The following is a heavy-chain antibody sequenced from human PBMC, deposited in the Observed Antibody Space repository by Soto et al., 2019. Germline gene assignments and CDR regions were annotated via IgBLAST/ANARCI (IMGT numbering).Heavy chain of an antibody. Sequence: KFSINASGVTFSSCAISWVRQAPGQGLEWMGGIIPIFGTANYAQKFQGRVTITADKSTSTAYMELSSLRSEDTAVYYCARVEGAANWFDPWGQGTMVTVSS. CDR2: IIPIFGTA. J-gene: IGHJ5*02. CDR1: GVTFSSCA. CDR3: ARVEGAANWFDP. V-gene: IGHV1-69*06. D-gene: IGHD2-15*01.